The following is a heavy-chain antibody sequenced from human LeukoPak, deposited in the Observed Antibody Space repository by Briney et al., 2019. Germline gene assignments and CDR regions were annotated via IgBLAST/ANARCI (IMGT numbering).Heavy chain of an antibody. CDR2: ISGGGTTI. V-gene: IGHV3-48*03. J-gene: IGHJ3*02. CDR3: ATETENSNYDAFDI. D-gene: IGHD4-11*01. Sequence: PGGSLRLSCAASGFTFSSYEMNGVRQAPGKGLEWVSYISGGGTTIFYADSVKGRFTISRDNAKNSLYLHMNSLSAEDTALYFCATETENSNYDAFDIWGQGTLVTVSS. CDR1: GFTFSSYE.